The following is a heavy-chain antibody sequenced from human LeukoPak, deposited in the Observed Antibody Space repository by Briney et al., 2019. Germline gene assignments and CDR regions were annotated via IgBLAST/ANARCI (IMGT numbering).Heavy chain of an antibody. D-gene: IGHD2-2*01. CDR2: ISSSGSTI. CDR1: GFTFSDYY. Sequence: AGGSLRLSCAASGFTFSDYYMSWIRQAPGKGLEWVSYISSSGSTIYYADSVKGRFTISRDNAKNSLYLQMNSLRAEDTAVYYCASGGGRYCSSTSCSPAEYFQHWGQGTLVTVSS. V-gene: IGHV3-11*04. CDR3: ASGGGRYCSSTSCSPAEYFQH. J-gene: IGHJ1*01.